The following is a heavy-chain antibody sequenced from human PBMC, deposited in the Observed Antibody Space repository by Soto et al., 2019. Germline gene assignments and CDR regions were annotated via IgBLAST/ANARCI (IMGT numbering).Heavy chain of an antibody. CDR2: VFYTGFT. CDR1: GASISGSYYY. CDR3: ATSQKGYNWNYFDH. D-gene: IGHD1-20*01. J-gene: IGHJ4*02. V-gene: IGHV4-39*01. Sequence: SETLSLTCAVSGASISGSYYYWAWLRQSPGKGPEWIGGVFYTGFTSYNPSLESRVSVSVDTSKSQFSLKLSAVTAADTAIYYCATSQKGYNWNYFDHWGQGVLVTVSS.